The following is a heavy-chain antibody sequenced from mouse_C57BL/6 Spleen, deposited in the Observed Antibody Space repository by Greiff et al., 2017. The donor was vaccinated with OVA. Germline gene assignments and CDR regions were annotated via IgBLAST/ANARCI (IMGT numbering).Heavy chain of an antibody. CDR2: ISSGSSTI. CDR3: ARKDPFVYAMDY. CDR1: GFTFSDYG. J-gene: IGHJ4*01. V-gene: IGHV5-17*01. Sequence: EVKLVESGGGLVKPGGSLKLSCAASGFTFSDYGMHWVRQAPEKGLEWVAYISSGSSTIYYADTVKGRFTISRDTAKNTLFLQMTSLRSEDTAMYYCARKDPFVYAMDYWGQGTSVTVSA.